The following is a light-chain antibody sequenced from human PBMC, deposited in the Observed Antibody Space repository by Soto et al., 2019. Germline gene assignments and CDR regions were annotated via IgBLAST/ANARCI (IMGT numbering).Light chain of an antibody. V-gene: IGLV1-44*01. Sequence: QPALTQPPSASGTPGQRVTISCSGTSSNIGTNTVNWYQQVPGTAPKLLIYSNNQRPSGVPDRFSGSKSGTSASLAISGLQAEDEAAYFCQSYDDSLSGPVVFGGGTQLTVL. CDR1: SSNIGTNT. J-gene: IGLJ2*01. CDR2: SNN. CDR3: QSYDDSLSGPVV.